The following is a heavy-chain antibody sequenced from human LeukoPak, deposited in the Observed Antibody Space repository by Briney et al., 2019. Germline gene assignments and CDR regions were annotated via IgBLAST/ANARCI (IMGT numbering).Heavy chain of an antibody. D-gene: IGHD3-22*01. CDR3: ARATRRGDPMIVVVTNWFDP. CDR2: IYPGDSDT. V-gene: IGHV5-51*01. J-gene: IGHJ5*02. CDR1: GYSFTSYW. Sequence: GESLKISCKGSGYSFTSYWIGWVRQLPGKGLEWMGIIYPGDSDTRYSPSFQGQVTISADKSISTAYLQWSSLKASDTAMYYCARATRRGDPMIVVVTNWFDPWGQGTLVTVSS.